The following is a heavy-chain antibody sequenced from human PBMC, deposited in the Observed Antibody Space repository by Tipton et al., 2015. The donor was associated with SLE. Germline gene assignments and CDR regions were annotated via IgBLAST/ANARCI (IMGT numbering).Heavy chain of an antibody. CDR3: ARGGSDILAGDPFDY. D-gene: IGHD3-9*01. CDR2: IDSGGSR. CDR1: GFTLIRNY. Sequence: GSLRLSCATSGFTLIRNYMNWVRQAPGKGLEWVSVIDSGGSRYYADSVKGRFTISRVNAKNSLFLQMNTLRADDTAVYYCARGGSDILAGDPFDYWGQGTLVTVSS. J-gene: IGHJ4*02. V-gene: IGHV3-53*01.